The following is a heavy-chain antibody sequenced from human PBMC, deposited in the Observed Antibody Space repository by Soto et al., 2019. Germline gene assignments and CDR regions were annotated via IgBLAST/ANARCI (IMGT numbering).Heavy chain of an antibody. V-gene: IGHV3-30*18. D-gene: IGHD6-13*01. J-gene: IGHJ6*01. CDR1: VFTLSSYG. CDR2: ISYDGSNK. Sequence: GSLRLSCAASVFTLSSYGMHWVRQAPFKGLEWVAVISYDGSNKYYADSVKGRFTISRDNSKNTLYLQMNSLRAEDTAVYYCAKGSPYSSSWHYYYYYGMEVWGQGTTVIVSS. CDR3: AKGSPYSSSWHYYYYYGMEV.